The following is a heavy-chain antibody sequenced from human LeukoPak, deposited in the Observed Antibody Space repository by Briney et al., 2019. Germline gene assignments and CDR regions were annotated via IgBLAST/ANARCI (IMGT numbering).Heavy chain of an antibody. V-gene: IGHV3-23*01. CDR2: ISGSGGST. D-gene: IGHD4-11*01. J-gene: IGHJ5*02. CDR1: GFTFSSYA. CDR3: ARYSKNRGWFDP. Sequence: GGSLRLSCAASGFTFSSYAMSWVRQAPGKGLEWVSAISGSGGSTYYANSVKGRFTISRDNSKNTLYLQMNSLRAEDTAVYYCARYSKNRGWFDPWGQGTLVTVSS.